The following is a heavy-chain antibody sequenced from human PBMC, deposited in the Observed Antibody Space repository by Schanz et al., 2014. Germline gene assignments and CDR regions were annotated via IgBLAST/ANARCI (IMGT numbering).Heavy chain of an antibody. CDR1: GFTFSSYA. CDR2: ISYDGNNK. CDR3: ARGDMVRGVFDY. V-gene: IGHV3-30*04. J-gene: IGHJ4*02. D-gene: IGHD3-10*01. Sequence: QVQLVESGGGVVQPGRSLRLSCAASGFTFSSYAMHWVRQAPGKGLEWVALISYDGNNKYYADSVKGRFIISRDNSKNTLYLQMNSLRTEDTAVYYCARGDMVRGVFDYWGQGTLVTVSS.